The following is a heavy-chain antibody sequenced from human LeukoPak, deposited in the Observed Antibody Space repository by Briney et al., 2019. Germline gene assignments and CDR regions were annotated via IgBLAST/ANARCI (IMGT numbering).Heavy chain of an antibody. V-gene: IGHV3-20*04. D-gene: IGHD1-1*01. J-gene: IGHJ4*02. Sequence: PGRSLRLSCAASGFTFDDYGMSWVRQAPGKGLEWVSNINRNGGNTAYADSVRGRFTISRDNAKNSLYLQMNSLRAEDTALYYCARDHGAIALTNYLDYWGQGTLVTVSS. CDR2: INRNGGNT. CDR3: ARDHGAIALTNYLDY. CDR1: GFTFDDYG.